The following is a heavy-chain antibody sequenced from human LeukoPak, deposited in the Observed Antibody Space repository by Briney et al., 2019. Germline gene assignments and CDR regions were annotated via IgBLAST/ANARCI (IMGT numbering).Heavy chain of an antibody. CDR2: IYYSGST. J-gene: IGHJ3*02. Sequence: PSETLSLTCTVSGGSISSYYWSWIRQPPGKGLEWIGYIYYSGSTNYNPSLKSRVTILLDSSKNQFSLKLSSMTAADTAVYYCARAFHRTYYDSSGHYQAPTAFDIWGQGTMVTVSS. CDR1: GGSISSYY. V-gene: IGHV4-59*01. CDR3: ARAFHRTYYDSSGHYQAPTAFDI. D-gene: IGHD3-22*01.